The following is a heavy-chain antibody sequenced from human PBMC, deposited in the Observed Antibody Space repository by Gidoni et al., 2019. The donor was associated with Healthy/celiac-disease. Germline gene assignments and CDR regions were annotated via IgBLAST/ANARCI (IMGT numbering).Heavy chain of an antibody. V-gene: IGHV1-69*01. CDR1: GCTFSSFA. D-gene: IGHD2-2*01. J-gene: IGHJ6*02. Sequence: QVQLVQSGAEVKKPGSPVMVSCTASGCTFSSFAISWVREAPGQGHEWMGGIIPIFGTANYEQEFQGRVTITADESTSTAYMELSSLRSEDTAVYYCARTVVVPAAKGNYYYGMDVWGQGTTVTVSS. CDR2: IIPIFGTA. CDR3: ARTVVVPAAKGNYYYGMDV.